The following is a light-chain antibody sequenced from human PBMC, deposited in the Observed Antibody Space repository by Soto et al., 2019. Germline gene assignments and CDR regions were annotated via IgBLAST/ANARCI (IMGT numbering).Light chain of an antibody. CDR2: GAS. J-gene: IGKJ5*01. V-gene: IGKV3-20*01. CDR3: QQYGSSHT. Sequence: EIVLTHSPGTLSLSPGEIATLSCRASQSVSSSYFAWYQQKPGQAPRLLIFGASTRATGIPDRFSGSGAGAYFNLTISRLEPADFGVYYCQQYGSSHTFGQGTRLEIK. CDR1: QSVSSSY.